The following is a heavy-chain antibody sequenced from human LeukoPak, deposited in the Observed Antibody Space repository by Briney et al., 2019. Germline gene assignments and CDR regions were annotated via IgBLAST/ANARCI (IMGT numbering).Heavy chain of an antibody. CDR2: ISWNSGSI. D-gene: IGHD3-10*01. CDR3: ARGPPYGSRSDFLDS. J-gene: IGHJ5*01. V-gene: IGHV3-9*01. Sequence: GGSLRLSCAASGFTFDDYAMHWVRQAPGKGLEWVSGISWNSGSIGYADSVKGRFTISRDDAKNSLSLQMDSLRAEDTALYYCARGPPYGSRSDFLDSWGQGTQVTVSS. CDR1: GFTFDDYA.